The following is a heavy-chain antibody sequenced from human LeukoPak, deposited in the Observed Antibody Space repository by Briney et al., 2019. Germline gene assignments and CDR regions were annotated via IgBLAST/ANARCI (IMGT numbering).Heavy chain of an antibody. CDR2: ISSSSDYI. CDR3: ARGTEMATMGSWFDP. CDR1: GFTFSNYN. V-gene: IGHV3-21*01. Sequence: GGSLRLSCAVSGFTFSNYNMNWVRQAPGKGLEWVSSISSSSDYIYYADSVKGRFTISRDNDKNSLYLQMNSLRTEDTAVYYCARGTEMATMGSWFDPWGQGTLVTVSS. J-gene: IGHJ5*02. D-gene: IGHD5-24*01.